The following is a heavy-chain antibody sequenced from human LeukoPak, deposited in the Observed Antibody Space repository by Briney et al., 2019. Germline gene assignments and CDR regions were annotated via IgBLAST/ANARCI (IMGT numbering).Heavy chain of an antibody. J-gene: IGHJ4*02. CDR1: GGSFSGYY. V-gene: IGHV4-34*01. D-gene: IGHD6-19*01. CDR3: ARGRGSGWYHY. Sequence: PSETLSLTCAVYGGSFSGYYWSWIRQPPGKGLEWIGEINHSGSTNYNPSLKSRVAISVDTSKNQFSLKLSSVTAADTAVYYCARGRGSGWYHYWGQGTLVTVSS. CDR2: INHSGST.